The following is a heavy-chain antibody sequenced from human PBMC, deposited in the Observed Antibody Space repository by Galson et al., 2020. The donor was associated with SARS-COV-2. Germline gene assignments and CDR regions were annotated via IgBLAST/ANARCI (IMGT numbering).Heavy chain of an antibody. CDR1: GESFNGHY. CDR3: ARGQRQVNKVLMIVSSGAFYFDS. J-gene: IGHJ4*02. Sequence: SETLSLTCAVYGESFNGHYWSWIRQPPGKGLEWIGEINPTGSINYSPSLKSRITISADTSKNQFSLKLTSVTAADTAVYFCARGQRQVNKVLMIVSSGAFYFDSWGQGTLVTVSS. D-gene: IGHD2-21*01. V-gene: IGHV4-34*01. CDR2: INPTGSI.